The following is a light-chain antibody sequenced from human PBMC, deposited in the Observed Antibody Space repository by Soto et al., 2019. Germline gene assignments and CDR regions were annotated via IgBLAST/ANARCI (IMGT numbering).Light chain of an antibody. CDR3: QQLNSYPIT. CDR1: QSVSSSY. J-gene: IGKJ5*01. Sequence: DIVLTQSPATLSLSPGERATLSCMSSQSVSSSYLAWYQQKPGQAPRLLIYGASSRATGIPDRFSGSGSGTDCTLTISSLQPEDVATYYCQQLNSYPITFGQGTRLEI. CDR2: GAS. V-gene: IGKV3D-20*02.